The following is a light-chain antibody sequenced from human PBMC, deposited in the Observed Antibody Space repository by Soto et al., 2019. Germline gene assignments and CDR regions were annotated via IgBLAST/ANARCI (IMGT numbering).Light chain of an antibody. J-gene: IGKJ1*01. CDR2: DAS. V-gene: IGKV1-5*01. CDR1: QSISSR. Sequence: DIQMTQSPSTLSASVGDRVVITCRASQSISSRLAWYQQKPGKAPKLLIYDASSLESGVPSRFSGRGSGTEFTLTISSLQPDDFATYYCQQYNSYWTFGQGTKVDIK. CDR3: QQYNSYWT.